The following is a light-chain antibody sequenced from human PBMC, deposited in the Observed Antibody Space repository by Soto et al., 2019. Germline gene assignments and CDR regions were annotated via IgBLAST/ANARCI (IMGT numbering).Light chain of an antibody. CDR2: DAS. CDR3: QEYNSYSGK. CDR1: QSLGIW. Sequence: DIQMTHSPSTLSASVGDRVTITCRASQSLGIWLAWHQQKPGKAPKLLIYDASTLKSGVPSRFSGSGSGTKFTLTISSLQPDDFATYYCQEYNSYSGKFGQGTKVDIK. J-gene: IGKJ1*01. V-gene: IGKV1-5*01.